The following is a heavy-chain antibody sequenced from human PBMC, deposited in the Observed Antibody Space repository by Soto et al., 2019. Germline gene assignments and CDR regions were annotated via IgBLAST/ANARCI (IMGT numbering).Heavy chain of an antibody. CDR2: IYYSGST. V-gene: IGHV4-59*01. Sequence: SETLSLTCTVSGGSISSYYWSWIRQPPGKGLEWIGYIYYSGSTNYNPSLKSQVTITVDTSKNQFSLKLSSVPAADPAVYYCARVAKPRDGNSNPNKNCFDPWGQGTLVTVSS. CDR1: GGSISSYY. CDR3: ARVAKPRDGNSNPNKNCFDP. J-gene: IGHJ5*02.